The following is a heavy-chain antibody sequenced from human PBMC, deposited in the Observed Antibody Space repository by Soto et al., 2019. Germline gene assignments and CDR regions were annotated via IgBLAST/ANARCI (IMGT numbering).Heavy chain of an antibody. Sequence: QVHLVQSGAEVKRPGDSVKVSCQASGYTFTDYHIHWVRQAPGQGLEWMGRVTPRSGEVYYSPKFQGRVTLTRDTSISTPYMELTTLKFDDTVVFYCARVPILGPTGDFDYWGQGTLATVSS. CDR3: ARVPILGPTGDFDY. CDR2: VTPRSGEV. CDR1: GYTFTDYH. V-gene: IGHV1-2*05. J-gene: IGHJ4*02. D-gene: IGHD1-26*01.